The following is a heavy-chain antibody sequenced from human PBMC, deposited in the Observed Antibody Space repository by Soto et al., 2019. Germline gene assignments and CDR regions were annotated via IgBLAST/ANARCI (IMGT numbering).Heavy chain of an antibody. Sequence: GASAKVSCKASVYTITSYGIIWVRQAPGQGLEWMGWISAYNGNTNYAQRLQGKVTMTTDTSTSTAYMELRSLRSDDTAVYYCARYYYDSSGYYLTLDYYYGMDVWGQGTTVTVSS. CDR1: VYTITSYG. CDR3: ARYYYDSSGYYLTLDYYYGMDV. D-gene: IGHD3-22*01. V-gene: IGHV1-18*01. J-gene: IGHJ6*02. CDR2: ISAYNGNT.